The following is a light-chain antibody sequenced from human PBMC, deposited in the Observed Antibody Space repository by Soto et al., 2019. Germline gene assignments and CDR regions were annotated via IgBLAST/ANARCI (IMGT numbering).Light chain of an antibody. CDR3: QQSHSSPLT. J-gene: IGKJ4*01. CDR2: AVP. Sequence: DIPMTQSPSSLSASVGDRVTITCRTSQRIDSYLNWYQHKPGQAPKLLIYAVPSLQSGVPSRFSGSGSGTDFILTINSFQAEDFATYYCQQSHSSPLTFGGGTKV. CDR1: QRIDSY. V-gene: IGKV1-39*01.